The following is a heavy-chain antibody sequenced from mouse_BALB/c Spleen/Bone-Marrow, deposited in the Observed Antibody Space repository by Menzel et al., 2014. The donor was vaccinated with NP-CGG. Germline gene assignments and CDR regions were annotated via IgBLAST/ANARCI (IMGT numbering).Heavy chain of an antibody. CDR1: GYSITSDYA. D-gene: IGHD4-1*01. V-gene: IGHV3-2*02. Sequence: EVQLQESGPGLVKPSQSLSLTCTVTGYSITSDYAWNWIRQFPGNKLEWMGYISYSGSTSYNPSLKSRISITRDTSKNQFFLQLNSVTTEDTATYYCAKTGTRYYFDYWGRGTTLTVSS. CDR2: ISYSGST. CDR3: AKTGTRYYFDY. J-gene: IGHJ2*01.